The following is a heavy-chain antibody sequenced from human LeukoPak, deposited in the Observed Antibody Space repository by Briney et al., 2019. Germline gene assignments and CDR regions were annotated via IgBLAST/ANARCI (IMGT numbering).Heavy chain of an antibody. CDR2: IYYSGST. D-gene: IGHD4-17*01. Sequence: SETLSLTCTVSGGSIITSNWWSWVRQPPGKGLEWIGEIYYSGSTNYNPSLKSRVTISIDKSKNQFSLKLNSVTAADTAVYYCARERLYGDYYLDYWGQGTLVTVSS. CDR1: GGSIITSNW. V-gene: IGHV4-4*02. J-gene: IGHJ4*02. CDR3: ARERLYGDYYLDY.